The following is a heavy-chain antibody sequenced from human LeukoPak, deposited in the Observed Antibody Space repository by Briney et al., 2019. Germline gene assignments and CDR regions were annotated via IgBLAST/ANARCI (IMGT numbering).Heavy chain of an antibody. Sequence: GGSLRLSCAASGFTFSSYSMNWVRQAPGKGLEWVSSISSSSSYIYYVDSVKGRFTISRDNAKNSLYLQMNSLRAEDTAVYYCAREGPFWVPAANKRFDYWGQGTLVTVSS. V-gene: IGHV3-21*01. CDR2: ISSSSSYI. D-gene: IGHD2-2*01. CDR1: GFTFSSYS. CDR3: AREGPFWVPAANKRFDY. J-gene: IGHJ4*02.